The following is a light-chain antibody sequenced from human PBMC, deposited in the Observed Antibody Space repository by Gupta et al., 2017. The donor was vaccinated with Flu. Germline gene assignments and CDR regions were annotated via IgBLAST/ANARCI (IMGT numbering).Light chain of an antibody. CDR2: MAS. V-gene: IGKV1-5*03. J-gene: IGKJ1*01. CDR1: QSISSW. CDR3: QEYNRYSWT. Sequence: DIQMTQSPSTLSASVGDRVTITCRPSQSISSWLAWYQQKPGKPPKLLIYMASTLETGVPSRFAGSGSGTEFTLTISSLQPDDFATYYCQEYNRYSWTFGQGTKVEIK.